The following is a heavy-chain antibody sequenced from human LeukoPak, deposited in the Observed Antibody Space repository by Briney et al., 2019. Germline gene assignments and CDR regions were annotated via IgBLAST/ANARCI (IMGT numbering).Heavy chain of an antibody. CDR3: ARCRSYDSSGYCDAVDI. J-gene: IGHJ3*02. V-gene: IGHV4-59*01. CDR2: IYKSGGT. CDR1: GCTISSYY. Sequence: PSGSLSLTCTVAGCTISSYYWTWIRQPPGLGLEWIGSIYKSGGTNYTPSLKSRVTISVDTSKNQFSLKLSSVTAADTAVYYCARCRSYDSSGYCDAVDIWGQGTMVIVSS. D-gene: IGHD3-22*01.